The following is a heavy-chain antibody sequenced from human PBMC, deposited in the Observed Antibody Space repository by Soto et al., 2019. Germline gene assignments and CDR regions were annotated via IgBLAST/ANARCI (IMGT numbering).Heavy chain of an antibody. J-gene: IGHJ1*01. D-gene: IGHD3-9*01. Sequence: GGSLRLSCTASGFTLGAYAMSWVRQAPGKGLEWVGFIRSKAYGGTTEYAASVKGRFTISRDDSKSIAYLQMNSLKTEDTAVYYCARAGRYFDRLLPHAEYFDHWGQGTLVTVSS. V-gene: IGHV3-49*04. CDR1: GFTLGAYA. CDR3: ARAGRYFDRLLPHAEYFDH. CDR2: IRSKAYGGTT.